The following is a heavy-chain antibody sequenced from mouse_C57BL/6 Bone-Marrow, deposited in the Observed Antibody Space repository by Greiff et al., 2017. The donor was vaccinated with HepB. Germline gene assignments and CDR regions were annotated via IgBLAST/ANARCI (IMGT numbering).Heavy chain of an antibody. CDR1: GYTFTDYY. CDR2: IYPGSGNT. V-gene: IGHV1-76*01. CDR3: EIEYFDV. Sequence: VQLQQSGAELVRPGASVKLSCKASGYTFTDYYINWVKQRPGQGLEWIARIYPGSGNTYYNEKFKGKATLTAEKSSSTAYMQLSSLTSEDSAVYFCEIEYFDVWAQGPRSPSPQ. J-gene: IGHJ1*03.